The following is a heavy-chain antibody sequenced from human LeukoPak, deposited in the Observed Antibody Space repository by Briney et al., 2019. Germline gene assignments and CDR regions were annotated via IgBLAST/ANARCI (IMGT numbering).Heavy chain of an antibody. D-gene: IGHD5-12*01. J-gene: IGHJ6*03. V-gene: IGHV3-53*01. CDR1: GFTVSSNY. CDR3: ARAGYSYYYYMDV. CDR2: IYGGGST. Sequence: GGSLRLSCAASGFTVSSNYMSWVRQAPGKGLEWVSFIYGGGSTYYADSVKGRFTISRDNSKNTLYLHMNSLRAEDTAVYYCARAGYSYYYYMDVWGKGTTVTVSS.